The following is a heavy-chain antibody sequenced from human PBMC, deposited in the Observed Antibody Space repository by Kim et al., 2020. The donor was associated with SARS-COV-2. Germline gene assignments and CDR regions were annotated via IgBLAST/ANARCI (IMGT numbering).Heavy chain of an antibody. V-gene: IGHV4-39*01. CDR3: ARHLPLLQPGVEYYFDY. CDR1: GGSISSSSYY. CDR2: IYYSGST. Sequence: SETLSLTCTVSGGSISSSSYYWGWIRQPPGKGLEWIGSIYYSGSTYYNPSLKSRVTISVDTSKNQFSLKLSSVTAADTAVYYCARHLPLLQPGVEYYFDYWGQGTLVTVSS. J-gene: IGHJ4*02. D-gene: IGHD1-26*01.